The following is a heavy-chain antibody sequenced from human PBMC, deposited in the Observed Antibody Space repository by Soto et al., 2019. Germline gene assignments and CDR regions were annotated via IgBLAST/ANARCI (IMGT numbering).Heavy chain of an antibody. V-gene: IGHV3-30*18. Sequence: QVLLVESGGGVAQPGTSLRLSCAASGFTFSNYAIYWVRQAPGEGLEWVAVISYDGSNQYYADSVKGRFTVSRDDARTTSYLQMNSLRPEDTAVYFCAKVEGKWELSYYLDTWGQGTLVSVSS. J-gene: IGHJ4*02. CDR1: GFTFSNYA. CDR2: ISYDGSNQ. CDR3: AKVEGKWELSYYLDT. D-gene: IGHD1-26*01.